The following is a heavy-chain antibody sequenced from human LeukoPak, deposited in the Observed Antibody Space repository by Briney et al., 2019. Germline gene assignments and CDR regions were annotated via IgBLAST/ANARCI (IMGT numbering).Heavy chain of an antibody. CDR3: AKDWYYYDSSGYSLMAFDY. J-gene: IGHJ4*02. D-gene: IGHD3-22*01. CDR2: IRGSGGSK. CDR1: GFPFEDYG. Sequence: PGGSLTLSCAASGFPFEDYGMSWLRQAPGKALEGVSDIRGSGGSKYYADTVKGRFTISTDKPKNTRYLQMNRLRAEDTAVYYCAKDWYYYDSSGYSLMAFDYWGQGTLVTVSS. V-gene: IGHV3-23*01.